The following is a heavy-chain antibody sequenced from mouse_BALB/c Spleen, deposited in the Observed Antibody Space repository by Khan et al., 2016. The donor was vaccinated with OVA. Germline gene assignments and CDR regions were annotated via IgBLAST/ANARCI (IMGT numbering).Heavy chain of an antibody. Sequence: VQLQQSGAELAKPGASLKMSCTASGYSFITYWIHWVKQRPGQGLEWIGYIDPSTGYAEYNPKFTDKATLTADKSSSTAYMQLTSLTSEDSAVYYCARRVLNGIFVYWGQGTLVTVSA. D-gene: IGHD1-3*01. V-gene: IGHV1-7*01. CDR2: IDPSTGYA. CDR1: GYSFITYW. CDR3: ARRVLNGIFVY. J-gene: IGHJ3*01.